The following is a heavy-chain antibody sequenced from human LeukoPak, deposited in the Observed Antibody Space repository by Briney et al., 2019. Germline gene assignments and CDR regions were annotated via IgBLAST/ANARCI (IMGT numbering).Heavy chain of an antibody. CDR3: ARDLDDARRFDY. CDR2: ISSSSSYI. J-gene: IGHJ4*02. Sequence: GGSLRLSCPASGFTFSSYSMNWVRQAPGKGLEWVSSISSSSSYIYYADSVKGRFTISRDNAKNSLYLQMNSLRAEDTAVYYCARDLDDARRFDYWGQGTLVTVSS. CDR1: GFTFSSYS. V-gene: IGHV3-21*01. D-gene: IGHD2-8*01.